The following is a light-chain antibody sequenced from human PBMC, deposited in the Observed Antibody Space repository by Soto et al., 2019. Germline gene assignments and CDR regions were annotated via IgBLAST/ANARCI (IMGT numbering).Light chain of an antibody. J-gene: IGLJ1*01. CDR2: GVS. V-gene: IGLV2-18*01. Sequence: QSALTQPPSVSGSPGQSVTISCTGSSSDVGSYNRVSWHQQPPGAAPKLVIYGVSNRPSGVPDRFSGSKSGNTASLTISGLQAEDEADYYCSLYTSSSTYVFGTGTKLTVL. CDR3: SLYTSSSTYV. CDR1: SSDVGSYNR.